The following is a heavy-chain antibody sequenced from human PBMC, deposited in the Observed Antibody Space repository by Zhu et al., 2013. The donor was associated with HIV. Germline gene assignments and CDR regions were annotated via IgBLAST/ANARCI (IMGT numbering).Heavy chain of an antibody. CDR2: INPSGGST. D-gene: IGHD5-18*01. V-gene: IGHV1-46*01. J-gene: IGHJ6*02. Sequence: QVQLVQSGAEVKKPGASVKVSCKASGYTFTSYYMHWVRQAPGQGLEWMGIINPSGGSTSYAQKFQGRVTMTRDTSTSTVYMELSSLRSEDTAVYYCARAEGGYSYGLDPREGYYYYGMDVRGQGTTVTVSS. CDR1: GYTFTSYY. CDR3: ARAEGGYSYGLDPREGYYYYGMDV.